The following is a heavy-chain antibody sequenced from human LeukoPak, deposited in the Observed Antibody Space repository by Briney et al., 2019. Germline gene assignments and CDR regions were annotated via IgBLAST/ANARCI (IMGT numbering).Heavy chain of an antibody. CDR3: ARTAYGSGMSAFDI. CDR2: IYYSGST. Sequence: SETLSLTCTVSGGSISSSSYYWGWIRQPPGKGLEWIGYIYYSGSTYYNPSLKSRVTISVDRSKNQFSLKLSSVTAADTAVYYCARTAYGSGMSAFDIWGQGTMVTVSS. J-gene: IGHJ3*02. V-gene: IGHV4-61*05. D-gene: IGHD3-10*01. CDR1: GGSISSSSYY.